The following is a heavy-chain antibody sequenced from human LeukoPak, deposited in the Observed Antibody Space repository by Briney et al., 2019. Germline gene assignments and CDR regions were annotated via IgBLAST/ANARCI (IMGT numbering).Heavy chain of an antibody. Sequence: PGGSLRLSCAASGFTFSSYAMHWVRQAPGKGLEYVSSISSNGGSTYYADSVKGRFTISRDNSKNTLYLEMSSLRAEDTAVYYCLKPYDYWGQGTLVTVSS. V-gene: IGHV3-64D*09. CDR3: LKPYDY. CDR1: GFTFSSYA. J-gene: IGHJ4*02. CDR2: ISSNGGST.